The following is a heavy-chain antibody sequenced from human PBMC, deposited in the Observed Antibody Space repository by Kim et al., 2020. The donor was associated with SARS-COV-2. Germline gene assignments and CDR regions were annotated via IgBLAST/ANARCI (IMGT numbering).Heavy chain of an antibody. CDR2: IYYSGST. J-gene: IGHJ4*02. CDR1: GGSISSSSYY. Sequence: SETLSLTCTVSGGSISSSSYYWGWIRQPPGKGLEWIGSIYYSGSTYYNPSLKSRVTISVDTSKNQFSLKLSSVTAADTAVYYCARGIVATIWGYYFDYWGQGTLVTVSS. V-gene: IGHV4-39*07. CDR3: ARGIVATIWGYYFDY. D-gene: IGHD5-12*01.